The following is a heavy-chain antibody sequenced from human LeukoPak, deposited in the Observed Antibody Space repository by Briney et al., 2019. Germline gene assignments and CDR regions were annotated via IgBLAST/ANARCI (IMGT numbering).Heavy chain of an antibody. Sequence: PSEALTLTCTVSGSSINNNFWTWIRQPPGKGLEWIGYIYSSGSANYNPSLKSRVIISGDTSKNQISLRLTSVTAADTAMYFCARHRDYYDTWGHGILGTVSS. J-gene: IGHJ4*01. D-gene: IGHD3-22*01. CDR1: GSSINNNF. CDR3: ARHRDYYDT. CDR2: IYSSGSA. V-gene: IGHV4-59*08.